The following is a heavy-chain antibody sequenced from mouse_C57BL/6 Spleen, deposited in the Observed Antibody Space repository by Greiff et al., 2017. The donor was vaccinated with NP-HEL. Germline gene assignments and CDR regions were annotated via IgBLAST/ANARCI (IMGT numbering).Heavy chain of an antibody. V-gene: IGHV1-9*01. J-gene: IGHJ4*01. D-gene: IGHD2-4*01. CDR1: GYTFTGYW. CDR3: ASRSDYDERDYYAMDY. CDR2: ILPGSGST. Sequence: VQLQQSGAELMKPGASVKLSCKATGYTFTGYWIEWVKQRPGHGLEWIGEILPGSGSTNYNEKFKGKATFTADTSSYTAYMQLSSLTTEDSAIYYCASRSDYDERDYYAMDYWGQGTSVTVSS.